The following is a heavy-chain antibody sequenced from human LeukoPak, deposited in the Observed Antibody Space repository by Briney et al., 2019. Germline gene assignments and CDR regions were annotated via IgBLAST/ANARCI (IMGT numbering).Heavy chain of an antibody. D-gene: IGHD3-10*01. Sequence: SETLSLTCTVSGVSISSYYWSWIRQPPGKGLEWIGYVHYSGSTNYNPSLKSRVTISVDTSKNQFSLKLSSVTTADTAVYYCARVEEGYGSGRRGNFYYYYMDVWGKGTTVTISS. CDR3: ARVEEGYGSGRRGNFYYYYMDV. J-gene: IGHJ6*03. CDR1: GVSISSYY. CDR2: VHYSGST. V-gene: IGHV4-59*01.